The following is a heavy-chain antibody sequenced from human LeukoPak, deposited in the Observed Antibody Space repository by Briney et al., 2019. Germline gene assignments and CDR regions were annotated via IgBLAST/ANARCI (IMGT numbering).Heavy chain of an antibody. J-gene: IGHJ4*02. CDR1: GFSFSGYG. CDR3: AKPHFDD. Sequence: PGGSLRLSCAASGFSFSGYGMHWVRQAPGKGLEWVAFIRYDGSNKYYADSVKGRFTISRDNSKNTLYLQMNSLRAGDTAVYYCAKPHFDDWGQGTLVTVSS. V-gene: IGHV3-30*02. CDR2: IRYDGSNK.